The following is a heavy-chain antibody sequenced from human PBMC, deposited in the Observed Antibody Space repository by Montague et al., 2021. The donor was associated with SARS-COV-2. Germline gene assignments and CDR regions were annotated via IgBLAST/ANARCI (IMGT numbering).Heavy chain of an antibody. V-gene: IGHV3-7*01. J-gene: IGHJ4*02. CDR3: VGGGSNAY. D-gene: IGHD3-10*01. Sequence: SLRLSCAASGFTFKNYWMTWVRQAPGKGLEWLANIGRDESERYYGDPAKGQFTISRDNARNSLFLQMTSLRVEDTAVYYCVGGGSNAYWGQGALVTVSS. CDR1: GFTFKNYW. CDR2: IGRDESER.